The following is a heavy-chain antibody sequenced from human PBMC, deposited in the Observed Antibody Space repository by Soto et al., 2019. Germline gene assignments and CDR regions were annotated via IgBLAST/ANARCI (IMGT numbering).Heavy chain of an antibody. Sequence: ASVKVSCKASGYTFTSYDINWVLQATGQGLEWVGWVNPNSGNTGYAQKFQGRVTMTKNTSISTAYMELSSLTSEDTAVYYCAREGYSSSSGPRGNWFDPWGQGTLVTVSS. CDR1: GYTFTSYD. CDR3: AREGYSSSSGPRGNWFDP. V-gene: IGHV1-8*01. CDR2: VNPNSGNT. J-gene: IGHJ5*02. D-gene: IGHD6-6*01.